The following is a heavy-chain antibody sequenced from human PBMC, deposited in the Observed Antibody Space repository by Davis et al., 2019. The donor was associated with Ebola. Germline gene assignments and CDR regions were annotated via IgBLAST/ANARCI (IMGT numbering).Heavy chain of an antibody. Sequence: AASVKVSCKASGYTFTSYAMHWVRQAPGQRLEWMGWINAGNGNTKYSQRFQGRVTMTSDTSASTAYMDLSSLRSEDTAIYYCARIGLRGVFVPFDYWGQGTQVTVSS. D-gene: IGHD3-10*01. CDR1: GYTFTSYA. CDR3: ARIGLRGVFVPFDY. V-gene: IGHV1-3*01. J-gene: IGHJ4*02. CDR2: INAGNGNT.